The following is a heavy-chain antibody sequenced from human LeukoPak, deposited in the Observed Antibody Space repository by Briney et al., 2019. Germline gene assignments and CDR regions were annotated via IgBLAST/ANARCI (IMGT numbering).Heavy chain of an antibody. Sequence: GGSLRLSCAASGFTFSRYSMNWVRQAPGKGLEWVSSISSSSTYIYYADSLKGRFTISRDNAKNSLYLQMNSLRAEDTAVYYCARDSSGWYYYYYYMDVWGKGTTVTVSS. V-gene: IGHV3-21*01. CDR1: GFTFSRYS. CDR2: ISSSSTYI. J-gene: IGHJ6*03. D-gene: IGHD6-19*01. CDR3: ARDSSGWYYYYYYMDV.